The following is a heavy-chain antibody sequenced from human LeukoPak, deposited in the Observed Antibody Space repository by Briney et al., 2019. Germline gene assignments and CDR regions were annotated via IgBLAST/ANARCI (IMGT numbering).Heavy chain of an antibody. CDR2: IYYSGST. J-gene: IGHJ4*02. Sequence: SETLSLTCTVSGGSISSYYWSWIRQPPGKGLEWIGYIYYSGSTNYNPSLKSRVTISVDTSKNQFSLNLSSVTAADTAVYYCARDAGYSYDYYYWGQGTLVTVSS. CDR1: GGSISSYY. V-gene: IGHV4-59*01. CDR3: ARDAGYSYDYYY. D-gene: IGHD5-18*01.